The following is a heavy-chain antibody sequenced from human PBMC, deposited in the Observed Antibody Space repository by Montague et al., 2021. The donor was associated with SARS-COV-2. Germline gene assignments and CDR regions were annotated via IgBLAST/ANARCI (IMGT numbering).Heavy chain of an antibody. CDR2: IYWDDDK. CDR3: AHRRGLLLSDAIDI. CDR1: GSSLSTSGVG. Sequence: PALVKPTQTLTLTCTFSGSSLSTSGVGVGWIRQPPGKALEWLALIYWDDDKRYSPSLKSRLTITKDTSKNQVVLTMTNMDPVDTATYYCAHRRGLLLSDAIDIWGQGTMVTVSS. V-gene: IGHV2-5*02. D-gene: IGHD1-26*01. J-gene: IGHJ3*02.